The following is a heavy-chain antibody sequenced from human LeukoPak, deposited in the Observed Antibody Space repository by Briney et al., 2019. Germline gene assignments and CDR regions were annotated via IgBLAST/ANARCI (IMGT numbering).Heavy chain of an antibody. V-gene: IGHV3-7*01. Sequence: PGGSLRLSCAASGFTFSTSWMSWVRQAPGKGLEWLASINPDGRATFYVDSVKGRFIISRDNAKNSLFLQMSSLRDDDTALYYCASSHDSAGNDWGQGTVVTVYS. CDR2: INPDGRAT. CDR1: GFTFSTSW. J-gene: IGHJ1*01. CDR3: ASSHDSAGND. D-gene: IGHD2-15*01.